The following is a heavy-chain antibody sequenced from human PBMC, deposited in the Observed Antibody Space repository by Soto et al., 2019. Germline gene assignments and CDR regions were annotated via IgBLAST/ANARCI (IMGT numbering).Heavy chain of an antibody. CDR1: GFTFSGYA. CDR3: AQDLGSSWYHYNSFAP. V-gene: IGHV3-23*01. D-gene: IGHD6-13*01. J-gene: IGHJ5*02. Sequence: DVQLLESGGGLVQPGGSLRLSCAASGFTFSGYAMSWVRQAPGKGLEWVSAIGSGSPFYADSVKGRFTVSRDNANSMLYLQMNSLRADDTAVYFCAQDLGSSWYHYNSFAPGGQGTLVTVSS. CDR2: IGSGSP.